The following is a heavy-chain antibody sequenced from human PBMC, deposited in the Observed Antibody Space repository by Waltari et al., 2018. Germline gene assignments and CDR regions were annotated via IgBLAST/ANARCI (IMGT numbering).Heavy chain of an antibody. Sequence: QVQLVQSGAEVKKPGASVKVSCKASGYTFTSYYMHWVRQAPGQGLEWMGIINPSGGSTSYAQKFQGRVTMTRDMSTSTVYMELSSLRSEDTAVYYCARDDFWSGYYDPSYGMDVWGQGTTVTVSS. CDR2: INPSGGST. V-gene: IGHV1-46*01. CDR1: GYTFTSYY. J-gene: IGHJ6*02. D-gene: IGHD3-3*01. CDR3: ARDDFWSGYYDPSYGMDV.